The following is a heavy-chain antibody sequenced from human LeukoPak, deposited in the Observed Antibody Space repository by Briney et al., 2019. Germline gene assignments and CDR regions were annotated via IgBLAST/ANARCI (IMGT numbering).Heavy chain of an antibody. CDR3: TRRYGGHSGWAGYHDS. Sequence: RPGGSLRLSCVASGFSFSAYIMHWVRQAPGKGLEYVSAIRSDGSSTFYPNSVEGRFTISRDNSKSTLYLQMGSLRAEDTAVYYCTRRYGGHSGWAGYHDSWGQGTLVTVSS. D-gene: IGHD6-19*01. CDR1: GFSFSAYI. J-gene: IGHJ4*02. CDR2: IRSDGSST. V-gene: IGHV3-64*01.